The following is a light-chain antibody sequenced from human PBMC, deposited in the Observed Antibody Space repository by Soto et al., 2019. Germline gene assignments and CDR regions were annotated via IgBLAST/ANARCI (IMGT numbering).Light chain of an antibody. Sequence: IQLTPSPSTLSASVGDRVTITCRASRSISNWLAWYQQQPGKAPKLLIYDASSLESGVPSRFSGSGSGTEFTLTITSLQPDDFATYYCQQYNSYWTFGQGTKVDIK. CDR2: DAS. CDR3: QQYNSYWT. V-gene: IGKV1-5*01. CDR1: RSISNW. J-gene: IGKJ1*01.